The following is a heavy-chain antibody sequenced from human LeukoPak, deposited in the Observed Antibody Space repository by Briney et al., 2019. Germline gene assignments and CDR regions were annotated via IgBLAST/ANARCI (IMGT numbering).Heavy chain of an antibody. CDR2: IYYSGST. CDR3: ARDLYSSAYSPFDY. J-gene: IGHJ4*02. V-gene: IGHV4-39*07. Sequence: SETLSLTCTVSDGSISSSSYYWGWIRQPPGKGLEWIGNIYYSGSTYYNPSLKSRVTISLDTSKNQFSLKLSSVTAADTAVYYCARDLYSSAYSPFDYWGQGTLVTVSS. D-gene: IGHD6-19*01. CDR1: DGSISSSSYY.